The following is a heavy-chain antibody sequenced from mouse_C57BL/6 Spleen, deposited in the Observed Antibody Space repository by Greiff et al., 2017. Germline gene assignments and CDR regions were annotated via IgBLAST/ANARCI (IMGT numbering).Heavy chain of an antibody. J-gene: IGHJ2*01. Sequence: QVQLQQPGAELVRPASSVKLSCKASGYTFTSYWMDWVKQRPGQGLEWIGNIYPSDSETHYNQKFKDKATLTVDKSSSTAYMQLSSLTSEDSAVYYCARGTYLDYWGQGTTLTVSS. CDR1: GYTFTSYW. D-gene: IGHD3-3*01. CDR2: IYPSDSET. CDR3: ARGTYLDY. V-gene: IGHV1-61*01.